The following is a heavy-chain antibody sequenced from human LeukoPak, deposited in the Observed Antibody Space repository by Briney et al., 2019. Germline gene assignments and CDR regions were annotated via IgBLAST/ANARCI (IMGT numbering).Heavy chain of an antibody. J-gene: IGHJ6*03. D-gene: IGHD3-3*01. CDR1: GGTFSSYA. CDR3: ARGTIFGVVTPGYMNV. CDR2: LIPIFGTA. V-gene: IGHV1-69*01. Sequence: SVKVSCKASGGTFSSYAISWVRQAPGQGLEWMGGLIPIFGTANYAQKFQGRVTITADESTSTAYMELSSLRSEDTAVYYCARGTIFGVVTPGYMNVWGKGTTVTVSS.